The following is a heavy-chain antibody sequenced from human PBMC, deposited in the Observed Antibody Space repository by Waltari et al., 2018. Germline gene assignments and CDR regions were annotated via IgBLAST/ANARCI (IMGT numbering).Heavy chain of an antibody. J-gene: IGHJ5*02. CDR1: GGSFSGYY. CDR2: INHSGST. V-gene: IGHV4-34*01. CDR3: ARSVVQGVTQGPFDP. D-gene: IGHD3-10*01. Sequence: QVQLQQWGAGLLKPSETLSLTCAVYGGSFSGYYWSWLRQPPGKGLEWIGEINHSGSTNYNPSLKSRVTISVDTAKNQFSLKRSSVTAADTAVYYCARSVVQGVTQGPFDPWGQGTLVTVSS.